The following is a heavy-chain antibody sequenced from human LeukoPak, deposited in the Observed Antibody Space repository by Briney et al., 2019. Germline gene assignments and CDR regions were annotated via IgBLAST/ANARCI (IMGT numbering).Heavy chain of an antibody. D-gene: IGHD3-16*01. CDR1: GFNFRNAW. J-gene: IGHJ4*02. Sequence: GGSLRLSCAASGFNFRNAWMGWVRQAPGKGLEWVGRIKSKVDGGTTDFAAPVKGRFTISRDDSKNTQSLQMNSLKIEDTAVYYCTSISASVLGESFDYLGQGTLVIVSS. V-gene: IGHV3-15*01. CDR3: TSISASVLGESFDY. CDR2: IKSKVDGGTT.